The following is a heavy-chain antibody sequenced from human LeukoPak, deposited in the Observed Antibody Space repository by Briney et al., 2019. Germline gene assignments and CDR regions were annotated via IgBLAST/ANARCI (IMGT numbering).Heavy chain of an antibody. CDR2: ISGSGGST. Sequence: GGSLRLSCAASGFTFSSYAMSWVRQAPGKGLEWVSAISGSGGSTYYADSVKGRFTISRDNSKNTLYLQMYSLRAEDTAVYYCAKVGRWLQLGYFDYWGQGTLVTVSS. CDR1: GFTFSSYA. D-gene: IGHD5-12*01. V-gene: IGHV3-23*01. J-gene: IGHJ4*02. CDR3: AKVGRWLQLGYFDY.